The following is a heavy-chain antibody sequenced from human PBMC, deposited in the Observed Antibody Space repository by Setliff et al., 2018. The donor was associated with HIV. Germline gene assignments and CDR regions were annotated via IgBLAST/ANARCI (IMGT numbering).Heavy chain of an antibody. D-gene: IGHD7-27*01. Sequence: KVSCKSSGDTLTDYYIHWVRQAPGQGLEWMAWINPNSGDTNSAQKFQGRVTMTRDTSIRTVYMGLSRLTSDDTAVYFCARDRTQQNWGSRGYYYMDVWGKGTTVTVSS. CDR2: INPNSGDT. V-gene: IGHV1-2*02. CDR3: ARDRTQQNWGSRGYYYMDV. J-gene: IGHJ6*03. CDR1: GDTLTDYY.